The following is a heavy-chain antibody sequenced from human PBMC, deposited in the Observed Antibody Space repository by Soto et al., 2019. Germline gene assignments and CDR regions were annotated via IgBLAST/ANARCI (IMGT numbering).Heavy chain of an antibody. V-gene: IGHV1-69*08. CDR3: AREMNYYGSGSYYNY. Sequence: VQLVQSGAEVKKPGSSVKVSCKASGGTFSSYTISWVRQAPGQGLEWMGRIIPILGIANYAQKFQGRVTITADKSTSTAYMELSSLRSEDTAVYYCAREMNYYGSGSYYNYWGQGTLVTVSS. D-gene: IGHD3-10*01. CDR1: GGTFSSYT. J-gene: IGHJ4*02. CDR2: IIPILGIA.